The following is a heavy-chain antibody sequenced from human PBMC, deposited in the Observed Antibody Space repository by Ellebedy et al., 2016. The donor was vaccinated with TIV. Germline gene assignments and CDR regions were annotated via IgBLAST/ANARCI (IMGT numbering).Heavy chain of an antibody. J-gene: IGHJ6*02. CDR2: ISSSSSYL. Sequence: GESLKISCAASGFTFSSYSMKWVRQAPGKGLEWVSSISSSSSYLYYADSVKGRITIARDNAKNSLYLQMNSLRAEDTAVYYCARDLSVVGDTLYYSMDVWGQGTTVTVSS. CDR3: ARDLSVVGDTLYYSMDV. V-gene: IGHV3-21*01. CDR1: GFTFSSYS. D-gene: IGHD1-26*01.